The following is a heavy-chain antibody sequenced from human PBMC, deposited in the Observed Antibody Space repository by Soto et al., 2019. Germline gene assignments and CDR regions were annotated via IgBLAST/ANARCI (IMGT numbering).Heavy chain of an antibody. CDR1: GFTFSSDA. D-gene: IGHD5-18*01. J-gene: IGHJ3*02. V-gene: IGHV3-23*01. CDR2: ISGSGGST. CDR3: AKVLSALQLFDDFDI. Sequence: PGGSLRLSCAASGFTFSSDAMSWVRQAPGKGLEWVSAISGSGGSTYYADSVKGRFTISRDNSKNTLYLQMNSLRAEDTAVYYCAKVLSALQLFDDFDIWGQGTMVTASS.